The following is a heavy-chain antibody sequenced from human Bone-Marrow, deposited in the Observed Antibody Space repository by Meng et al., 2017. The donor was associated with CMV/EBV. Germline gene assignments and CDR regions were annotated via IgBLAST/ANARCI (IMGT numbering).Heavy chain of an antibody. D-gene: IGHD6-6*01. V-gene: IGHV2-5*02. CDR1: GFSFSTSGVG. Sequence: TPLKESGPALVKPTQTLPLTLTFSGFSFSTSGVGVGWIRQPPGKALEWLALIYWDDYKRYSPSLKSRLTITKDTSKNQVVLTMTNMDPVDTATYYCAHITPRPGWIAYWGQGTLVTVSS. CDR3: AHITPRPGWIAY. CDR2: IYWDDYK. J-gene: IGHJ4*02.